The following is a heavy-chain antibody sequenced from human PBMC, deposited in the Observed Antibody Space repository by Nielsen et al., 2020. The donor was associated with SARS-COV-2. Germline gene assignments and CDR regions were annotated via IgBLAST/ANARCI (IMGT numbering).Heavy chain of an antibody. D-gene: IGHD6-13*01. V-gene: IGHV4-59*08. CDR3: ARRTSSSWYD. CDR1: GGSISSYY. Sequence: GSLRLSCTVSGGSISSYYWGWIRQPPGKGLEWIGYIYYSGSTNYNPSLKSRVTISVDTSKNQFSLKLSSVTAADTAVYYCARRTSSSWYDWGQGTLVTVSS. CDR2: IYYSGST. J-gene: IGHJ4*02.